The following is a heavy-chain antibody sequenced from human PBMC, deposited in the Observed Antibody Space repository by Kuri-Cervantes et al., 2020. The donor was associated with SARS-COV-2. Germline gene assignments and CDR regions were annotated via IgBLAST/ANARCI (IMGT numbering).Heavy chain of an antibody. V-gene: IGHV4-59*01. CDR1: GGSISSYY. CDR2: IYYSGST. J-gene: IGHJ6*02. CDR3: ARGDIVVVVASLKYYYGMDV. Sequence: SETLSLTCTASGGSISSYYWSWIRQPPGKGLEWIGYIYYSGSTNYNPSLKSRVTISVDTSKNQFSLKLSSVTAADTAVYYCARGDIVVVVASLKYYYGMDVWGQGTTVTVSS. D-gene: IGHD2-15*01.